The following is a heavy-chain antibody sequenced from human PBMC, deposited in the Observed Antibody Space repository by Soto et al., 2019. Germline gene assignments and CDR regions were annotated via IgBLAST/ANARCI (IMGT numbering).Heavy chain of an antibody. CDR3: VFGDCTSSSCSYYFYGLDV. D-gene: IGHD2-2*01. CDR2: ILPIFGSP. CDR1: GGNFRRYA. V-gene: IGHV1-69*13. Sequence: SVKVSCKASGGNFRRYAISWVRQAPGQGLEWMGGILPIFGSPSHAQKFRDRVTITADESTSTAYLELTSLTSEDTAIYYCVFGDCTSSSCSYYFYGLDVWGQGTTVTVSS. J-gene: IGHJ6*02.